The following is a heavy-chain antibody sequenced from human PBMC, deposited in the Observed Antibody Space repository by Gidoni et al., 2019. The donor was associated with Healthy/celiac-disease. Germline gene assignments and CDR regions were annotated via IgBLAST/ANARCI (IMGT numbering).Heavy chain of an antibody. D-gene: IGHD2-2*01. J-gene: IGHJ1*01. CDR1: GFTFSSYG. V-gene: IGHV3-30*02. CDR2: IRYDGSNK. CDR3: ANDPRRGIVVVPAATEGR. Sequence: QVQLVESGGGVVQPGGSLRLSCAASGFTFSSYGMHWVRQAPGKGLEWGAFIRYDGSNKYYADSVKGRFTISRDNSKNTLYLQINSLRAEDTAVYYCANDPRRGIVVVPAATEGRWGQGTLVTVSS.